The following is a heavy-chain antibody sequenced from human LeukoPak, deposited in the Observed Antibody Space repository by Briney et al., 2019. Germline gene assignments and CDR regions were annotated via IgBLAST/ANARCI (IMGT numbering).Heavy chain of an antibody. CDR1: GFTFSSYS. CDR3: ARAGVVATPGWFDP. V-gene: IGHV3-21*01. CDR2: ISTTSGNI. J-gene: IGHJ5*02. Sequence: GGSLRLSCAASGFTFSSYSMNWVRQAPGKGLEWVAAISTTSGNIYYADSVKGRFTISRDNAKNSLYLQMNSLRVEDTALYYCARAGVVATPGWFDPWGQGTLVTVSS. D-gene: IGHD2-15*01.